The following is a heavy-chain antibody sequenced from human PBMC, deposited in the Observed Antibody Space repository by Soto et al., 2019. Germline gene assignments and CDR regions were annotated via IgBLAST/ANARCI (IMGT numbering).Heavy chain of an antibody. CDR2: IIPIFGTA. J-gene: IGHJ5*02. V-gene: IGHV1-69*13. CDR1: GGTFSSYA. D-gene: IGHD4-17*01. CDR3: AGLPLDHGDRRAEQFDP. Sequence: ASVKVSCKASGGTFSSYAISWVRQAPGQGLEWMGGIIPIFGTANYAQKFQGRVTITADESTSTAYMELSSLRSEDTAVYYCAGLPLDHGDRRAEQFDPWGQGTLVTVSS.